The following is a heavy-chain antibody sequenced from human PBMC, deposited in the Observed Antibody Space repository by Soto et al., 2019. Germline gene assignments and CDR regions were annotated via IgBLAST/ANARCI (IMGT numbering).Heavy chain of an antibody. CDR3: ATKGGDMVRGVMRPFDY. D-gene: IGHD3-10*01. CDR2: INHSGST. J-gene: IGHJ4*02. V-gene: IGHV4-34*01. Sequence: TSETLSLTCAVYGVSFSGYYLSWIRQPPGKGLEWIGEINHSGSTNYNPSLKSRVTISVDTSKNQFSLKLSSVTAADTAVYYCATKGGDMVRGVMRPFDYWGQGTLVTVSS. CDR1: GVSFSGYY.